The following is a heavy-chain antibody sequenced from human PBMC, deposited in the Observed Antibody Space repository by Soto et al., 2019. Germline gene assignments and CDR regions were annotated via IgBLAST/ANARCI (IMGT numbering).Heavy chain of an antibody. CDR1: GFTFSSYA. Sequence: EVQLLESGGGLVQPGGSLRLSCAASGFTFSSYAMSWVRQAPGKGLEWVSAISGSGGSTNYADSVKGRFTISGDNSKNTLYLQMNSLRAEDTAVYYCAKVGYCISTSCYVDYYYGMYVWGQGTTVTVSS. V-gene: IGHV3-23*01. D-gene: IGHD2-2*01. CDR3: AKVGYCISTSCYVDYYYGMYV. J-gene: IGHJ6*02. CDR2: ISGSGGST.